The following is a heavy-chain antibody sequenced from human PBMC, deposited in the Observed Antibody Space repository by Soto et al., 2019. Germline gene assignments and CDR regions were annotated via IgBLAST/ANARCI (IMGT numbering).Heavy chain of an antibody. CDR1: GYTFTSYG. Sequence: ASVKVSCKASGYTFTSYGISWVRQAPGQGLEWMGWISAYNGNTNYAQKLQGRVTMTTDTSTSTAYMELRSLRSDDTAVYYCAREAGGTTMIVGPWFDPWGQGTLVTVSS. V-gene: IGHV1-18*01. CDR3: AREAGGTTMIVGPWFDP. CDR2: ISAYNGNT. D-gene: IGHD3-22*01. J-gene: IGHJ5*02.